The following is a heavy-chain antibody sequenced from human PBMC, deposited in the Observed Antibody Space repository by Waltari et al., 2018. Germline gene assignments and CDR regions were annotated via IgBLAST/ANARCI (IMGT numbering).Heavy chain of an antibody. CDR3: ARGVAVHGGFFDS. Sequence: QVQLQESGPGLVKPSETLSLTCSVSGGSFGRPVYYWSWNRQPPGKGLGWIGYTYSSGITNYNPALKSRVTVSVDTSRSQFSLSLSSVTAADTAVYYCARGVAVHGGFFDSWGQGTLVSVSS. V-gene: IGHV4-61*08. CDR2: TYSSGIT. CDR1: GGSFGRPVYY. D-gene: IGHD6-19*01. J-gene: IGHJ4*02.